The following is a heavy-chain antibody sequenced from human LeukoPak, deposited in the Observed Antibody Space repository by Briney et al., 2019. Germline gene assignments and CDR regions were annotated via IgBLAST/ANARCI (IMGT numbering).Heavy chain of an antibody. Sequence: GGSPRLSCAASGFTFSEYALVWVRQAPGKGLEWVSASSSGGANTLYADAVKGRFTISRDNSKNTLYLQMNSLRAEDTAIYYCARRLYTSSWAPDDYWGQGTLVTVSS. CDR2: SSSGGANT. CDR3: ARRLYTSSWAPDDY. J-gene: IGHJ4*02. CDR1: GFTFSEYA. V-gene: IGHV3-23*01. D-gene: IGHD6-13*01.